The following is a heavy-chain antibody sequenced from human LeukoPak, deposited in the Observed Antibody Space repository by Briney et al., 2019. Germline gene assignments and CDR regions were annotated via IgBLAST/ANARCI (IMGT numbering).Heavy chain of an antibody. Sequence: GGSLRLSCAASGFTFDDYAMHWVRQAPGKGLEGVSGISWNSGNIGYADSVKGRFTISRDNAKNSLYLQMNSLRAEDTALYYCAKAERAAVRGDAFDIWGQGTMVTVSP. CDR1: GFTFDDYA. CDR3: AKAERAAVRGDAFDI. J-gene: IGHJ3*02. CDR2: ISWNSGNI. V-gene: IGHV3-9*01. D-gene: IGHD6-13*01.